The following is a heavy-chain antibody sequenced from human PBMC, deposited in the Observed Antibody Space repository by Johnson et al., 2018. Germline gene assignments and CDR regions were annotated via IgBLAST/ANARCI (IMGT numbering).Heavy chain of an antibody. CDR1: GFTFGDYA. CDR2: ISWNSGNI. CDR3: AKEGWFGGNYYYYYMDV. J-gene: IGHJ6*03. V-gene: IGHV3-9*01. D-gene: IGHD3-10*01. Sequence: EVQPVESGGGLVQPGRSLRLSCTASGFTFGDYAMHWVRQAPGKGLEWVSGISWNSGNIGYADSVKGRFTISRDNAKNSLYLQMNSLRAEDTALYYCAKEGWFGGNYYYYYMDVWGKGTTVTVSS.